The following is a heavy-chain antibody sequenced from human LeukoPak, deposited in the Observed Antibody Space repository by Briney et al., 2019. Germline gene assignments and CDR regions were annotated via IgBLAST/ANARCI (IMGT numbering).Heavy chain of an antibody. CDR2: IWYDGSNK. J-gene: IGHJ3*02. D-gene: IGHD3-22*01. V-gene: IGHV3-33*01. Sequence: GRSLRLSCAASGFTFSSYGMHWVRQAPGKGLEWVAVIWYDGSNKYYADSVKGRFTISRDNSKNTLYLQMNSLRAEDTAVYYCASFYYYDSSGYPLAHDAFDIWGQGTMVTVSS. CDR1: GFTFSSYG. CDR3: ASFYYYDSSGYPLAHDAFDI.